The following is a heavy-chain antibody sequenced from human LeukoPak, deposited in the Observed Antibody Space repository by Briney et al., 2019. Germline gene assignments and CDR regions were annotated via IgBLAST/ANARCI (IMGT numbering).Heavy chain of an antibody. J-gene: IGHJ4*02. CDR3: AKDHAIRSFDS. D-gene: IGHD1-14*01. Sequence: ASVKVSCKASGYTFIGYYMHWVRQAPGPGLEWMGWINPKSGGTNYAQKFQGRVTMTSDRSISKDYMELSRLRSDDTAVYYCAKDHAIRSFDSWGQGTLVTVSS. V-gene: IGHV1-2*02. CDR2: INPKSGGT. CDR1: GYTFIGYY.